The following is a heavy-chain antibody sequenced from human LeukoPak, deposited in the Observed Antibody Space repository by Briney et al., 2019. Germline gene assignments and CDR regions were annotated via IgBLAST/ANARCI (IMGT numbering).Heavy chain of an antibody. D-gene: IGHD6-13*01. Sequence: PGRSLRLSCAASGFTFSSYAMHWVRQAPGKGLEWVAVISYDGSNKYYADSVKGRFTISRDNSKNTLYLQMNSLRAEDTAVYYCARERIAAAAPYYYYGMDVWGQGTTVTVSS. CDR2: ISYDGSNK. CDR1: GFTFSSYA. V-gene: IGHV3-30-3*01. CDR3: ARERIAAAAPYYYYGMDV. J-gene: IGHJ6*02.